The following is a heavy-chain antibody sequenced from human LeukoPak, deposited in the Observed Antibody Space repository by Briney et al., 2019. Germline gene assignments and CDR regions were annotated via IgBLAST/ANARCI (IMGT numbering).Heavy chain of an antibody. CDR1: GFTFSSYD. V-gene: IGHV3-33*08. CDR2: IWYDGSNK. J-gene: IGHJ4*02. D-gene: IGHD6-13*01. CDR3: ARVHGSSWHHYFDY. Sequence: QPGGSLRLSCAAPGFTFSSYDMLWVRQAPGKGLEWVAVIWYDGSNKYYADSVKGRFTISRDNSKNTLYLQMNSLRAEDTAVYYCARVHGSSWHHYFDYWGQGTLVTVSS.